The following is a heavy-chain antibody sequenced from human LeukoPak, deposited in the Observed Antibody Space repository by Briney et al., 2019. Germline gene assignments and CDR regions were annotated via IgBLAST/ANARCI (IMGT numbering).Heavy chain of an antibody. V-gene: IGHV3-53*01. D-gene: IGHD3-9*01. J-gene: IGHJ3*02. CDR2: IYSGGST. CDR3: ARGPYFPPGAFDI. Sequence: PGGSLRLSCAASGFPISSNYMSGGRQAPGKGLEGVSVIYSGGSTYYADSVRGRFTISRDSSKNTLYLQMNSLRAEDTAVYYCARGPYFPPGAFDIWGQGTMVTVSS. CDR1: GFPISSNY.